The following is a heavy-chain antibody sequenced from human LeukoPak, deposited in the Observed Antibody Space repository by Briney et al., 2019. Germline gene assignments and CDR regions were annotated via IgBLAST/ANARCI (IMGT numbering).Heavy chain of an antibody. V-gene: IGHV3-48*04. Sequence: RRSLRLSCAASAFTFSSSAMIWVRQAPGKGMGWDSYISSGASAMCYAYSVKGRLTISRGNAKNSLYRQRNRLRAEDTAGKYCARDVTYYGGDWLDPWPKGPVVPVSS. D-gene: IGHD4-23*01. J-gene: IGHJ5*02. CDR3: ARDVTYYGGDWLDP. CDR1: AFTFSSSA. CDR2: ISSGASAM.